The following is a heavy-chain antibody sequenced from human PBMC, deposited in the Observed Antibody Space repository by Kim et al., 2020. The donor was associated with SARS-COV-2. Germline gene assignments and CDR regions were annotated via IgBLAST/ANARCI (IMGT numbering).Heavy chain of an antibody. CDR2: IDPSDSYT. Sequence: GESLKISCKGSGYSFTSYWISWVRQMPGKGLEWMGRIDPSDSYTNYSPSFQGHVTISADKSISTAYLQWSSLKASDTAMYYCARHVIAVAGRGNWFDPWGQGTLVTVSS. V-gene: IGHV5-10-1*01. J-gene: IGHJ5*02. CDR3: ARHVIAVAGRGNWFDP. CDR1: GYSFTSYW. D-gene: IGHD6-19*01.